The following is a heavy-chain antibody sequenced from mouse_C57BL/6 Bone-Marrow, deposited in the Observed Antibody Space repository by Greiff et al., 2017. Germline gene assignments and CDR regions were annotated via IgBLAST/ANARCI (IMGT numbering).Heavy chain of an antibody. CDR3: ARDAYYYGSPYYFDY. J-gene: IGHJ2*01. Sequence: EVKLVESGGGLVKPGGSLKLSCAASGFTFSSYAMSWVRQTPEKRLAWVATISDGGSYTYYPDNVKGRFTISRDNAKNNLYLQMSHLKSEDTAMYYCARDAYYYGSPYYFDYWGQGTTRTVAS. V-gene: IGHV5-4*01. CDR2: ISDGGSYT. D-gene: IGHD1-1*01. CDR1: GFTFSSYA.